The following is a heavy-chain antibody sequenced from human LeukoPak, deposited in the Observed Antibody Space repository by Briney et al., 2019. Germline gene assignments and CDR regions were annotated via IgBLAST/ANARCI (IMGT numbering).Heavy chain of an antibody. J-gene: IGHJ6*02. D-gene: IGHD3-10*01. Sequence: KPGGSLRLSCAASGFTFSSYSMNWVRQAPGKGLEWVSSISSSSSYIYYADSVKGRFTISRDNAKNSLYLQMNSLRAEDTAVYYCAREMTGYYGSGSFLLYYGMDVWGQGTTVTVSS. V-gene: IGHV3-21*01. CDR3: AREMTGYYGSGSFLLYYGMDV. CDR1: GFTFSSYS. CDR2: ISSSSSYI.